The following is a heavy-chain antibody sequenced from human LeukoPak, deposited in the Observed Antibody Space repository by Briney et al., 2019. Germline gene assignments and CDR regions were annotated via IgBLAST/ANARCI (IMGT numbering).Heavy chain of an antibody. J-gene: IGHJ4*02. D-gene: IGHD2-15*01. CDR3: ARALLGRYCSGGSCYSFGY. CDR2: ISAYNGNT. V-gene: IGHV1-18*04. Sequence: GASVKVSCKASGYTFTSYGISWVRQAPGQGLEWMGWISAYNGNTNNAQKLQGRVTMTTDTSTSTAYMELRSLRSDDTAVYYCARALLGRYCSGGSCYSFGYWGQGTLVTVSS. CDR1: GYTFTSYG.